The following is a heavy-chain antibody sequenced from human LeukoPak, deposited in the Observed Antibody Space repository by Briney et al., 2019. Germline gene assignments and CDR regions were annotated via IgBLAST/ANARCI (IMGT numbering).Heavy chain of an antibody. CDR2: IYYSGST. J-gene: IGHJ4*02. V-gene: IGHV4-59*08. D-gene: IGHD3-3*01. Sequence: SETLSLTCTVSGGSISNYYWSCIRQPPGKGLEWIGYIYYSGSTNYNPSLKSRVTISVDTSKNQFSLKLSSVTAADTAVYYCGALSGYSLSIDYWGQGTLVTVSS. CDR1: GGSISNYY. CDR3: GALSGYSLSIDY.